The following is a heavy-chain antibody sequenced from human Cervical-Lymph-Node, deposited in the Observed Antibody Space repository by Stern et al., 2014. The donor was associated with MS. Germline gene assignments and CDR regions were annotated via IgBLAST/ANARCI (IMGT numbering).Heavy chain of an antibody. CDR2: LYWDDDK. CDR1: GFSLSTSGVG. J-gene: IGHJ5*02. CDR3: ANRRYSSSWFPRGDWFDP. Sequence: QVTLKESGPTLVKPTQTLTLTCTFSGFSLSTSGVGVGWIRQPPGKALEWLAILYWDDDKRYSPSLKSRLAITKDTSKNQVVLTMTNMDPVDTATYYCANRRYSSSWFPRGDWFDPWGQGTLVTVSS. D-gene: IGHD6-13*01. V-gene: IGHV2-5*02.